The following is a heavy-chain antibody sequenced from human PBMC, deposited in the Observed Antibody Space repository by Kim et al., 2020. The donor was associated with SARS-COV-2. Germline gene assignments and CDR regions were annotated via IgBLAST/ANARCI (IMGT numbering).Heavy chain of an antibody. Sequence: KRRFTISRDNSKTTLYLQMNSLRAEDTAVYYCARDSITFGGVILGGYFDYWGQGTLVTVSS. D-gene: IGHD3-16*01. V-gene: IGHV3-30*01. CDR3: ARDSITFGGVILGGYFDY. J-gene: IGHJ4*02.